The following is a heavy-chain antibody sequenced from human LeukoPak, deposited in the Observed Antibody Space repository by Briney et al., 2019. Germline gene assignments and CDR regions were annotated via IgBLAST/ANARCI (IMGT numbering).Heavy chain of an antibody. CDR1: GYTFTGYY. J-gene: IGHJ5*01. CDR2: INPNSGGT. CDR3: AIDRSGTMVVTPLFDS. D-gene: IGHD4-23*01. Sequence: WASVKVSCKASGYTFTGYYMHWVRQAPGQGLEWMGRINPNSGGTNYAQKFQGRVTMTRDTSISTAYMELSRLRSDDTAVYYCAIDRSGTMVVTPLFDSWGQGTLVTVSS. V-gene: IGHV1-2*06.